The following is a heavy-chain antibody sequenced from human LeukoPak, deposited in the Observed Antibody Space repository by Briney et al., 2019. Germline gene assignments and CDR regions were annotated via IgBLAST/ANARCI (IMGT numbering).Heavy chain of an antibody. Sequence: ASVKVSCKASVYTFTGYYMHWVRQAPGQGLEWMGWNNPNSGGTNYAQKFQGRVTMTRDTSISTAYMELSRLRSDDTAVYYCARGVRLKGLIAGINPWVYWGQGTLVTVSS. CDR2: NNPNSGGT. V-gene: IGHV1-2*02. D-gene: IGHD6-13*01. J-gene: IGHJ4*02. CDR1: VYTFTGYY. CDR3: ARGVRLKGLIAGINPWVY.